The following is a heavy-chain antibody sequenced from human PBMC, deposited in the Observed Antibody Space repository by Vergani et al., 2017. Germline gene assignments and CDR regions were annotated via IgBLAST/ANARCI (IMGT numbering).Heavy chain of an antibody. J-gene: IGHJ3*02. V-gene: IGHV3-7*01. CDR1: GFTFSSYW. Sequence: EVQLVESGGGLVQPGGSLRLSCAASGFTFSSYWMSWVRQAPGKGLVWVANIKQNGSEQYDVDSVKGRFTISRDNAKNSLYLQMNSLRAEDTAVYYCARVSRWAAGNGFDIWGQGTMVTVSS. D-gene: IGHD6-13*01. CDR3: ARVSRWAAGNGFDI. CDR2: IKQNGSEQ.